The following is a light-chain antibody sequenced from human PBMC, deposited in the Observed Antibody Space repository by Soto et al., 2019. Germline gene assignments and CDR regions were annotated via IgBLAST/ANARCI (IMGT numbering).Light chain of an antibody. CDR3: CSYAGSTTWV. V-gene: IGLV2-23*01. CDR1: SSDVGSYNL. J-gene: IGLJ3*02. CDR2: EGS. Sequence: QSALTQPASVSVSPGQSITISCTGTSSDVGSYNLVSWYQQHPDKAPTLIIYEGSKRPSGVSNRFSGSKSGNTASLTISGLQAEDEADYYCCSYAGSTTWVFGGGTKVTVL.